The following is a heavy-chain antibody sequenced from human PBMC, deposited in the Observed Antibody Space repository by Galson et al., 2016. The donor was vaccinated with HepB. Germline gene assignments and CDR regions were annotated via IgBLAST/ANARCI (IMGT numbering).Heavy chain of an antibody. CDR1: GFTFSSYA. CDR2: ISVSGGST. CDR3: AKDRHLDYYDSSGYPTGFDY. J-gene: IGHJ4*02. Sequence: SLRLSCAASGFTFSSYAMSWVRQAPGKGLEWVSAISVSGGSTYYADSVKGRFTISRDNSKNTLYLQMNSLRAEDTAVYYCAKDRHLDYYDSSGYPTGFDYWGQGTLVTVSS. V-gene: IGHV3-23*01. D-gene: IGHD3-22*01.